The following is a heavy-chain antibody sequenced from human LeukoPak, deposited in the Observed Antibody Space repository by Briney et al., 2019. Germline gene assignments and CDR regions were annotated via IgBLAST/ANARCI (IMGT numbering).Heavy chain of an antibody. CDR1: GFTFSSYA. D-gene: IGHD3-22*01. V-gene: IGHV3-23*01. CDR2: ISGSGGST. CDR3: AKTPDHYYDSSAYLYFDY. J-gene: IGHJ4*02. Sequence: GGSLRLSCAASGFTFSSYAMSWVRQAPGKGLEWVSAISGSGGSTYYADSVKGRFTISRDNSKNTLYLQMNSLRAEDTAVYYCAKTPDHYYDSSAYLYFDYWGQGTLVTVSS.